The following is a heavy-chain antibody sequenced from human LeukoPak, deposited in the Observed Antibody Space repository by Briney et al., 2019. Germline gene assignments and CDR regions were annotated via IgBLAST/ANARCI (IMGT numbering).Heavy chain of an antibody. D-gene: IGHD6-19*01. J-gene: IGHJ4*02. CDR1: GFTFSTYG. CDR3: AKILVAVAGTFDY. V-gene: IGHV3-30*02. CDR2: IRYDGSNK. Sequence: GGSLRLSCAASGFTFSTYGMHWVRQAPGKGLEWVAFIRYDGSNKYYADSVKGRFTISRDNSKNTLYLQMNSLRAEDTAVYYCAKILVAVAGTFDYWGQGTLVTVSS.